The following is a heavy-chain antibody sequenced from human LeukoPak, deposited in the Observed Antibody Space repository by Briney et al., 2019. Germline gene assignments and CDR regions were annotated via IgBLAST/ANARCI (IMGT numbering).Heavy chain of an antibody. CDR3: ARTYYYDGSGRKVGAFDI. Sequence: SGGSLRLSCAASGFTFSSYEMNWVRQAPGKGLEWVSYIRSSGNTIYYADSVKGRFTISRDNAKNSVYLQMNSLRAEDTAVYYCARTYYYDGSGRKVGAFDIWGQGTMVTVSS. CDR1: GFTFSSYE. J-gene: IGHJ3*02. D-gene: IGHD3-22*01. CDR2: IRSSGNTI. V-gene: IGHV3-48*03.